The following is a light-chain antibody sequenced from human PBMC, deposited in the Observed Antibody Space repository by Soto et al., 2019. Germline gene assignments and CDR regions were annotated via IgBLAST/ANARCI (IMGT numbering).Light chain of an antibody. CDR3: QQYGSSPGIT. CDR1: QSVSSSY. V-gene: IGKV3-20*01. Sequence: EIVLTQSPGTLSLSPGERATLSCRASQSVSSSYLAWYQQKPGQAPRLLIYGASSRATVIPDRFSGSGSGIDFTLTISSLEPDDFAVYYCQQYGSSPGITFGQGTRLEIK. J-gene: IGKJ5*01. CDR2: GAS.